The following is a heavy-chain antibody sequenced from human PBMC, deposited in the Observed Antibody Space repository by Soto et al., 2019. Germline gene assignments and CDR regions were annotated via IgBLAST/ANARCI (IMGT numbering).Heavy chain of an antibody. CDR2: INAGNGNT. J-gene: IGHJ5*02. Sequence: QVQLVQSGAEVKKPGASVKVSCKASGYTFTSYAMHWVRQAPGQGLEWMGWINAGNGNTKYSQKFQGRVTITRDTSASTAYMELSSLRSEDTAVYYCARWHSAMLWFDRTGFDPWGQGTLVTVSS. CDR3: ARWHSAMLWFDRTGFDP. CDR1: GYTFTSYA. D-gene: IGHD3-10*01. V-gene: IGHV1-3*01.